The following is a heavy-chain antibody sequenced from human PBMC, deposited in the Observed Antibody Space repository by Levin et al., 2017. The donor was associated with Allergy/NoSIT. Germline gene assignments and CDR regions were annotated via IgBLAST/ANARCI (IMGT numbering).Heavy chain of an antibody. Sequence: PSETLSLTCAVSGGSISSGGYSWSWIRQPPGKGLEWIGYIYHSGSTYYNPSLKSRVTISVDRSKNQFSLKLSSVTAADTAVYYCARVGRLATSPQRTPVNWFDPWGQGTLVTVSS. J-gene: IGHJ5*02. CDR3: ARVGRLATSPQRTPVNWFDP. CDR2: IYHSGST. D-gene: IGHD3-9*01. V-gene: IGHV4-30-2*01. CDR1: GGSISSGGYS.